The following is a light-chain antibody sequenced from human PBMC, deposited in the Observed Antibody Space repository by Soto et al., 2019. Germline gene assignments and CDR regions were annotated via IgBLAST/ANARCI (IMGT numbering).Light chain of an antibody. V-gene: IGKV3-20*01. J-gene: IGKJ4*01. Sequence: EIVLTQSPGILSLSPGERATLSCRASQSVSSSYLAWYQQKPGQAPRLLIYGASSRATGIPDRFSGSGSGTDFTLTISRLEPEDFAVYYCQQYRSSPLTFGGGTKVEIK. CDR3: QQYRSSPLT. CDR2: GAS. CDR1: QSVSSSY.